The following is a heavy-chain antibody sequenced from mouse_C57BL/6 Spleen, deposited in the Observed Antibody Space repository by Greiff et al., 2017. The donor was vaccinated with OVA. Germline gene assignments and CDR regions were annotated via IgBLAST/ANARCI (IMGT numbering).Heavy chain of an antibody. CDR3: TGGYGSSWYFDV. CDR2: IRLKSDNYAT. D-gene: IGHD1-1*01. Sequence: EVKLEESGGGLVQPGGSMKLSCVASGFTFSNYWMNWVRQSPEKGLEWVAQIRLKSDNYATHYAESVKGRFTISRDDSKSSVYLQMNNLRAEDTGIYYCTGGYGSSWYFDVGGTGTTVTVSS. J-gene: IGHJ1*03. CDR1: GFTFSNYW. V-gene: IGHV6-3*01.